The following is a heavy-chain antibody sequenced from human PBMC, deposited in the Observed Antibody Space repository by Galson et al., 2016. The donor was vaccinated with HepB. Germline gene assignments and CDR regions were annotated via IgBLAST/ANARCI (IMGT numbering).Heavy chain of an antibody. V-gene: IGHV3-23*01. CDR1: GFTFNDYA. Sequence: SLRLSCAASGFTFNDYAMSWVRQAPGRGLEWVSGLTGSGAHTFYSDAARGRFTISRDNSKNTLHLQMNSLRAEDTAMYYCAKGSYYYEVSGRFDNWGQGTLVTVSS. J-gene: IGHJ4*02. D-gene: IGHD3-22*01. CDR3: AKGSYYYEVSGRFDN. CDR2: LTGSGAHT.